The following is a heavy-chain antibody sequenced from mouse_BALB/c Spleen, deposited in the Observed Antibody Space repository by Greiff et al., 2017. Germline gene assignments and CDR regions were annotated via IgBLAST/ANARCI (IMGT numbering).Heavy chain of an antibody. CDR3: ARVGGSGYPAY. CDR2: IDPENGNT. CDR1: GFNIKDYY. J-gene: IGHJ3*01. D-gene: IGHD3-1*01. Sequence: VQLQQSGAELVRPGALVKLSCKASGFNIKDYYMHWVKQRPEQGLEWIGWIDPENGNTIYDPKFQGKASITADTSSNTAYLQLSSLTSEDTAVYYCARVGGSGYPAYWGQGTLVTVSA. V-gene: IGHV14-1*02.